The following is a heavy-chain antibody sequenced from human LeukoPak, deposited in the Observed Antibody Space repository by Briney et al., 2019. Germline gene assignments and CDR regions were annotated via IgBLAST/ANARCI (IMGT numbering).Heavy chain of an antibody. D-gene: IGHD3-22*01. CDR3: ARWGDYYYGSSGQFDY. J-gene: IGHJ4*02. CDR1: GFTFSNYA. Sequence: GSLRLSCAASGFTFSNYAMSWIRQPPGKGPEWIGSIYYSGSTYYNPSLKSRVTISVDTSKNQFSLKLSSVTAAGTAVYYCARWGDYYYGSSGQFDYWGQGTLVTVSS. V-gene: IGHV4-39*01. CDR2: IYYSGST.